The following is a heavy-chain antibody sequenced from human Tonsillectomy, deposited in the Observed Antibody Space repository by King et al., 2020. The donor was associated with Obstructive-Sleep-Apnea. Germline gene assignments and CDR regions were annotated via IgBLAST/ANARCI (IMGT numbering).Heavy chain of an antibody. Sequence: VQLVESGGGVVQPGRSLRLSCAASGFTFSSYGMHWVRQAPGKGLEWVAVIGYDGSNKYYADSVKGRFTISRDNSKNTLYLQMNSLRAEDTAVYYCAKDGRRPVGGYYDLWSGYSYYYYGMDVWGQGTTVTVSS. CDR2: IGYDGSNK. CDR3: AKDGRRPVGGYYDLWSGYSYYYYGMDV. J-gene: IGHJ6*02. CDR1: GFTFSSYG. D-gene: IGHD3-3*01. V-gene: IGHV3-33*06.